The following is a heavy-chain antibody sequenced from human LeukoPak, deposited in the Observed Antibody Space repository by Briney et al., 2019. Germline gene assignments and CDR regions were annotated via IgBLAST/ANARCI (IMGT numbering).Heavy chain of an antibody. V-gene: IGHV4-61*09. D-gene: IGHD6-19*01. CDR1: GGSISSGSYY. CDR2: VFTRGTT. Sequence: SETLSLTCTVSGGSISSGSYYWNWIRQPAGKRLEWLGHVFTRGTTNYNASLEGRLTISLDTARNQFSLYLSSVTAADTAMYFCARSPLAVYFDYWGQGTLVTASS. CDR3: ARSPLAVYFDY. J-gene: IGHJ4*02.